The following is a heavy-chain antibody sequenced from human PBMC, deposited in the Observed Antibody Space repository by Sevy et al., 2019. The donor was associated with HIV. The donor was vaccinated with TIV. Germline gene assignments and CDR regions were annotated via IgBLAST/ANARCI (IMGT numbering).Heavy chain of an antibody. Sequence: ASVKVSCKASGYTFINYGRSWVRQAPGQGLEWMGWISAYNGNTDYALNLQGRVTMTTNASTSTAYMELRSLTSDDTAFYYCARVGDSGRYYGSDRWGQGTLVTVSS. CDR3: ARVGDSGRYYGSDR. CDR2: ISAYNGNT. D-gene: IGHD3-22*01. V-gene: IGHV1-18*01. J-gene: IGHJ5*02. CDR1: GYTFINYG.